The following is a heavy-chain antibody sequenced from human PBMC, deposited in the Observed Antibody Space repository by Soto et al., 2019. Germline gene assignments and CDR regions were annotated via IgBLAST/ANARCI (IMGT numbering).Heavy chain of an antibody. CDR2: IWYGGSNK. Sequence: QVQLVESGGGVVQPGRSLRLSCAASGFTFSSYGMHWVRQAPGKGLEWVAVIWYGGSNKYYADSVKGLFTISRDNSKNTLYLQMNIVRAEDTAVYYCARKAYGEISYYYYGMDVWGQGTTVTVSS. J-gene: IGHJ6*02. V-gene: IGHV3-33*01. CDR3: ARKAYGEISYYYYGMDV. D-gene: IGHD4-17*01. CDR1: GFTFSSYG.